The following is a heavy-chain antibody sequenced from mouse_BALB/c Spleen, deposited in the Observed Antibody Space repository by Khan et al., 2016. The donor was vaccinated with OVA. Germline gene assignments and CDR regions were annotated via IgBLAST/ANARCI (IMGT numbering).Heavy chain of an antibody. D-gene: IGHD1-2*01. Sequence: EVQLQELGPGLVKPSQSLSLTCTVTGYSITSGYGWNWIRQFPGNQLEWMGYISYSGSTNYNPSLKSRISITRDTSKNQFFLQLNSVTTEDTATYDCARTARIKYWGQGTTITVSS. CDR1: GYSITSGYG. J-gene: IGHJ2*01. CDR2: ISYSGST. CDR3: ARTARIKY. V-gene: IGHV3-2*02.